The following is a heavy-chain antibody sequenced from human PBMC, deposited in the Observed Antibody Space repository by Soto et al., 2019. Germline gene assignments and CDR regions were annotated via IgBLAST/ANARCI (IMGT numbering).Heavy chain of an antibody. CDR1: GGSISSGDYY. CDR3: ARGIWFGELLYHFDY. Sequence: SETLSLTCTVSGGSISSGDYYWSWIRQPPGKGLEWIGYIYYSGSTYYNPSLKSRVTISVDTSKNQFSLKLSSVTAADTAVYYCARGIWFGELLYHFDYWGQGTLVTVSS. V-gene: IGHV4-30-4*01. D-gene: IGHD3-10*01. J-gene: IGHJ4*02. CDR2: IYYSGST.